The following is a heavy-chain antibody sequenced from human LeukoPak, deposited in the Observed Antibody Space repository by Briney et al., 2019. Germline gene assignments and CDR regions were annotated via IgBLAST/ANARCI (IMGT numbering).Heavy chain of an antibody. J-gene: IGHJ5*02. CDR1: GYSFSSYW. D-gene: IGHD5-18*01. V-gene: IGHV5-51*01. Sequence: GESLKISCKGSGYSFSSYWIAWVRQMPGKGLEWMGIIYPGDSDTRYSPSFQGQVTISADKSVSTAYLQWSSLKASDTAMYYCARHRGYSYGLSGWFDPWGQGTLVTVSS. CDR3: ARHRGYSYGLSGWFDP. CDR2: IYPGDSDT.